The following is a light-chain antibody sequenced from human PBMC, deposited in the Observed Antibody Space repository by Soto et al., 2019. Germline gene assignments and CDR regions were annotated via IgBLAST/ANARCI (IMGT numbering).Light chain of an antibody. J-gene: IGKJ5*01. V-gene: IGKV1-8*01. CDR3: QQYDNSPIT. Sequence: IRRTQSPSSLSSSHGDRVTITCRASQGISSYLAWYQQKPGKAPKLLIYAASTLQSGVPSRFSGSGSGTDFTLTISRLEPEDFAVYYCQQYDNSPITFGQGTLLEIK. CDR1: QGISSY. CDR2: AAS.